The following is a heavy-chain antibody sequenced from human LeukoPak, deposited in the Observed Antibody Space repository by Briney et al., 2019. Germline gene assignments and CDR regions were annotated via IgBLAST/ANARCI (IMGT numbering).Heavy chain of an antibody. CDR1: GFTFSSYA. V-gene: IGHV3-23*01. CDR3: AKGGCRGTCNPPAY. CDR2: ISGSGGST. D-gene: IGHD2-15*01. J-gene: IGHJ4*02. Sequence: GALRLSCAASGFTFSSYAMTWVRQAPGKGLEWVSGISGSGGSTYYADSVKGRFTISRDNSKNTLYLQMNNLRAEDTAVYYCAKGGCRGTCNPPAYWGQGALVTVSP.